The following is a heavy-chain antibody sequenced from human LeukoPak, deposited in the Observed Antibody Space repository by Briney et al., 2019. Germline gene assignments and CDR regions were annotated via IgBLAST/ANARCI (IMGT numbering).Heavy chain of an antibody. J-gene: IGHJ4*02. Sequence: QPGGSLRLSCAASGFTVSSNYMSWVRQAPGKGLEWVSVIYSGGSTYYADSVKGRFTISRDNSENTLYLQMNSLRAEDTAVYYCARETRLLWFGEIGYFDYWGQGTLVTVSS. CDR3: ARETRLLWFGEIGYFDY. CDR2: IYSGGST. D-gene: IGHD3-10*01. V-gene: IGHV3-53*01. CDR1: GFTVSSNY.